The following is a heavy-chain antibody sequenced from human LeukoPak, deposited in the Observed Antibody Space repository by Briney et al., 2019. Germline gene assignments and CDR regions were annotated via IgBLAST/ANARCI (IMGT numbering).Heavy chain of an antibody. CDR2: FYSGDSTT. J-gene: IGHJ4*02. CDR3: ATYDGERKRDFDY. V-gene: IGHV3-53*01. D-gene: IGHD4-23*01. CDR1: GFSVSSNS. Sequence: PGGPLRLSCAASGFSVSSNSMTWVRQAPGKGLEWVSVFYSGDSTTYYADSVKGRFTISRDNSRNTLYLQMNSLRPEDTAVYYCATYDGERKRDFDYWGQGTVVTVSS.